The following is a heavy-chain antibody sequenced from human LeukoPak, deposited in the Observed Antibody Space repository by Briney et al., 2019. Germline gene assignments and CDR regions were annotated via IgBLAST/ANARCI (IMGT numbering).Heavy chain of an antibody. Sequence: SETLSLTCTVSGGSISSYYWSWIRQPAGKGLEWSGRIYTSGSTTYNPSLKSRVTMSVDTSKNQFSLKLSSVTAADTAVYYCARDRRLGPGSYAFDIWGQGTMVTVSS. CDR3: ARDRRLGPGSYAFDI. CDR2: IYTSGST. J-gene: IGHJ3*02. CDR1: GGSISSYY. V-gene: IGHV4-4*07. D-gene: IGHD6-19*01.